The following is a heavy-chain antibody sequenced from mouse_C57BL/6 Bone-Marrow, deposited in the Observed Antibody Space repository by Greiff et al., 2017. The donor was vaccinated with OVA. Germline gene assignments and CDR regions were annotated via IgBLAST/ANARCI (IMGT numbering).Heavy chain of an antibody. CDR2: IYPGNSDT. Sequence: VQLQQSGTVLARPGASVKMSCKTSGYTFTSYWMHWVKQRPGQGLEWIGAIYPGNSDTSYNQKFKGKAKLTAVTSASTAYMELSSLTTEDSAVYYCTSRGYYDYTYWYFDVWGTGTTVTVSS. CDR3: TSRGYYDYTYWYFDV. J-gene: IGHJ1*03. D-gene: IGHD2-4*01. CDR1: GYTFTSYW. V-gene: IGHV1-5*01.